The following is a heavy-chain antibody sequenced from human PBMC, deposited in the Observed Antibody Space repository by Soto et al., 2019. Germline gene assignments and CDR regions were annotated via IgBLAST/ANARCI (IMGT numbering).Heavy chain of an antibody. J-gene: IGHJ4*02. CDR2: ISAHRGNT. D-gene: IGHD2-2*01. V-gene: IGHV1-18*01. CDR1: GYTFSSFG. CDR3: ARVGAYCSSTGCFDY. Sequence: QVQLVQSGAEVKKPGASVKVSCKASGYTFSSFGISWVRQAPGQGLEWMGWISAHRGNTDYAQNLQGRFTMTTATSTTTASMELRSLRSDDTAVYFCARVGAYCSSTGCFDYWGQATLVTVSS.